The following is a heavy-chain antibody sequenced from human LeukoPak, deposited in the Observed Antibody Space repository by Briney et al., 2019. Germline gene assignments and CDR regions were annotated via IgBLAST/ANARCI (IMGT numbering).Heavy chain of an antibody. V-gene: IGHV1-69*05. J-gene: IGHJ4*02. Sequence: GASVKVSCKASGGTFSSYAISWVRQAPGQGLEWMGRIIPIFGTANYAQKFQGRVTITTDKSTSTAYMELSSLRSEDTAVYYCARDWGYCSGGSCYSPFDYWGQGTLVTVSS. D-gene: IGHD2-15*01. CDR1: GGTFSSYA. CDR3: ARDWGYCSGGSCYSPFDY. CDR2: IIPIFGTA.